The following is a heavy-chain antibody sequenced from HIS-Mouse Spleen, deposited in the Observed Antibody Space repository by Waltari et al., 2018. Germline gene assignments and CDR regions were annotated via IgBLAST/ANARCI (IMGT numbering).Heavy chain of an antibody. CDR3: ARIAEGYSSGWYAFDY. V-gene: IGHV2-70*15. J-gene: IGHJ4*02. D-gene: IGHD6-19*01. CDR1: GFSLSTSGMC. CDR2: IDWDDDK. Sequence: QVTLRESGPALVKPTQTLTLTCTFSGFSLSTSGMCVSWIRQPPGKALEWLARIDWDDDKYYSTTPKTRITISKDTSKNQVVPTMTNMDPVDTATYYCARIAEGYSSGWYAFDYWGQGTLVTVSS.